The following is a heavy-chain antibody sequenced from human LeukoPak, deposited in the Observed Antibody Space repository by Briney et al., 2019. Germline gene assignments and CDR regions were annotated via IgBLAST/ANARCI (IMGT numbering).Heavy chain of an antibody. D-gene: IGHD2-2*01. Sequence: PSQTLSLTCTVSGASITNDDYYWSWIRQHPGKGLEWIGYIYFSGSTYYNPTLKSRASVSVDTSKSQFSLRLTSVTAADTAVYYCARRAPFSNWLDPWGQGTLVIVSS. J-gene: IGHJ5*02. CDR3: ARRAPFSNWLDP. CDR1: GASITNDDYY. V-gene: IGHV4-31*03. CDR2: IYFSGST.